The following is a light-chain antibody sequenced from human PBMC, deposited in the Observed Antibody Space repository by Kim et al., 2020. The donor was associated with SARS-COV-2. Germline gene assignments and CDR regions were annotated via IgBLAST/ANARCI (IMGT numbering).Light chain of an antibody. CDR1: SSDVGGYNY. V-gene: IGLV2-14*03. J-gene: IGLJ2*01. CDR2: DVR. CDR3: SSYTSSSTLV. Sequence: QSALTQPASVSGSPGQSITISCTGTSSDVGGYNYVSWYQQYPGKAPKLMIYDVRNRPSGVSNRFFGSKSANTASLTISGLQAEDEADYYCSSYTSSSTLVFGGGTQLNV.